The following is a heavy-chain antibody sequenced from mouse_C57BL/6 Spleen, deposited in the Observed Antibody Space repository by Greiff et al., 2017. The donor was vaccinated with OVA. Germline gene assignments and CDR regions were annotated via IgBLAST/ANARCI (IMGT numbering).Heavy chain of an antibody. CDR3: ARSNYGSFYYFDY. D-gene: IGHD1-1*01. Sequence: VQLQQPGTELVKPGASVKLSCKASGYTFTSYWMHWVKQRPGQGLEWIGNINPSNGGTNYNEQFKSKATLTVDKSSSTAYMQLSSLTSEDSAVYYCARSNYGSFYYFDYWGQGTTRTVSS. V-gene: IGHV1-53*01. CDR2: INPSNGGT. J-gene: IGHJ2*01. CDR1: GYTFTSYW.